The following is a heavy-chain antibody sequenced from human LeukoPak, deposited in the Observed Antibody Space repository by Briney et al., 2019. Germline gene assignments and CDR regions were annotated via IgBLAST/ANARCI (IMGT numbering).Heavy chain of an antibody. D-gene: IGHD1-26*01. CDR1: GYTFTSYA. V-gene: IGHV1-3*01. Sequence: ASVKVSCKASGYTFTSYAMHWVRQAPGQRLEWMGWINAGNSNTKYSQKFQGRVTITRDTSASTAYMELSSLRSEDTAVYYCARSEWELPDYWGQGTLVTVSS. CDR3: ARSEWELPDY. CDR2: INAGNSNT. J-gene: IGHJ4*02.